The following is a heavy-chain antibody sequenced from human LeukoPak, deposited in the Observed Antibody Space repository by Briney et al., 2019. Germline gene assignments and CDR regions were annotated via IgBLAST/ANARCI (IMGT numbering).Heavy chain of an antibody. Sequence: GALRLSCAASGFTFSSYDMNWVRQAPGKGLEWVSYISSSGSNIYYADSVKGRFIISRDNAKNSLYLQMNSLRVEGAAVYYCARRVGAWGQGTLVTVSS. D-gene: IGHD1-26*01. CDR2: ISSSGSNI. CDR3: ARRVGA. J-gene: IGHJ5*02. CDR1: GFTFSSYD. V-gene: IGHV3-48*03.